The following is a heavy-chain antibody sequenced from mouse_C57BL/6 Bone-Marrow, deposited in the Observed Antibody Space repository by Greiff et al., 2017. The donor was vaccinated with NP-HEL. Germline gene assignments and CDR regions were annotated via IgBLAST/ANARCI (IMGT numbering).Heavy chain of an antibody. CDR2: IHPNSGST. CDR3: VIYYGNYGGFFAY. J-gene: IGHJ3*01. D-gene: IGHD2-1*01. Sequence: VQLQQSGAELVKPGASVKLSCKASGYTFTSYWMHWVKQRPGQGLEWIGMIHPNSGSTNYNEKFKSKATLTVDKSSSTAYMQLSSLTSEDSAVYYCVIYYGNYGGFFAYWGQGTLVTVSA. V-gene: IGHV1-64*01. CDR1: GYTFTSYW.